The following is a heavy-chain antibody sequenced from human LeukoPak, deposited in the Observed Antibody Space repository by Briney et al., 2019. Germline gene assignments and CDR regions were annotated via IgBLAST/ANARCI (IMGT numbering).Heavy chain of an antibody. J-gene: IGHJ6*02. CDR1: GFTFSSYA. D-gene: IGHD6-25*01. Sequence: GGSPRLSCAASGFTFSSYAMSWVRQAPGKGLEWVSAISGSGGSTNYADSVKGRFTISRDNSKNTLYLQMNSLRAEDTAVYYCARASGYYYGMDVWGQGTTVTVSS. CDR3: ARASGYYYGMDV. V-gene: IGHV3-23*01. CDR2: ISGSGGST.